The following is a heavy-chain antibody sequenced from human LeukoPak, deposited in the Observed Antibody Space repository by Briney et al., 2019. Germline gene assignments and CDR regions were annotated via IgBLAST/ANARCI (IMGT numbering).Heavy chain of an antibody. CDR1: GYTFTTYD. J-gene: IGHJ4*02. CDR2: MNPNSGNT. CDR3: ARALNHDILTGYYIDY. Sequence: GASVKVSCKASGYTFTTYDINWVRQATGQGLEWMGWMNPNSGNTGYAQKFQGRVTMTRNTSISTAYMELSSLRSEDTAVYYCARALNHDILTGYYIDYWGQGTLVTVSS. V-gene: IGHV1-8*01. D-gene: IGHD3-9*01.